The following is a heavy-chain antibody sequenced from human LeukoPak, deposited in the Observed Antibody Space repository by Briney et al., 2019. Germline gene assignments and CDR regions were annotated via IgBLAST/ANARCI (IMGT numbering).Heavy chain of an antibody. CDR2: ISSNGGST. V-gene: IGHV3-64*01. J-gene: IGHJ4*02. CDR3: ARDRYYDSSGYYYI. D-gene: IGHD3-22*01. CDR1: GFTYSSYA. Sequence: PGGSLRLSCAASGFTYSSYAMHWVRQAPGKGLEYVSAISSNGGSTYYANSVKGRFTISRDNSKNTLYLQMGSLRAEDMAVYYCARDRYYDSSGYYYIWGQGTLVIVSS.